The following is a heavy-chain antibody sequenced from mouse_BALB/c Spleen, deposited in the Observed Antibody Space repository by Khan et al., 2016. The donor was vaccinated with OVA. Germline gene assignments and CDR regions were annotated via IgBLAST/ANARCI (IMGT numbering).Heavy chain of an antibody. Sequence: VQLQESGPGLVAPSQTLSITCTVSGFSLTNYGVHWVRQPPGKGLEWLGVIWAGGSTNHNSALMSRMSISKDDYKSQVFLTMNSLQTADTAIYSCAIAFYYGAWFAYWGQGTLVTVSA. D-gene: IGHD1-1*01. J-gene: IGHJ3*01. CDR2: IWAGGST. CDR3: AIAFYYGAWFAY. V-gene: IGHV2-9*02. CDR1: GFSLTNYG.